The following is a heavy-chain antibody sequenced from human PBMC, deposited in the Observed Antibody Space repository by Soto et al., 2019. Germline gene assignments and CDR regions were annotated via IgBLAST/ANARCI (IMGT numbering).Heavy chain of an antibody. Sequence: PSQTLSLTCTVAGYCISSGSYWAWIRQPPGKGPEWIASIYHGGTTFYNPSLKSRITISVDTSNNQFSLKLTSVTAADTAVYYCARVHVTVVAGSTFDYWGHGTLVTVSS. V-gene: IGHV4-38-2*02. D-gene: IGHD6-19*01. CDR3: ARVHVTVVAGSTFDY. J-gene: IGHJ4*01. CDR1: GYCISSGSY. CDR2: IYHGGTT.